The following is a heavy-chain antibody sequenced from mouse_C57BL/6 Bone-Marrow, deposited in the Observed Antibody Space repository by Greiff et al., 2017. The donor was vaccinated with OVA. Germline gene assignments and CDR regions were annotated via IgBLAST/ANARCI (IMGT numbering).Heavy chain of an antibody. D-gene: IGHD4-1*01. Sequence: EVKLVESGGGLVKPGGSLKLSCAASGFTFSSYAMSWVRQTPEKRLEWVATISDGGSYTYYPDNVKGRFTISRDNAKNNRYLQMSHLKSEDTAMYYCARDRGTGDYWGQGTTLTVSS. CDR2: ISDGGSYT. CDR1: GFTFSSYA. J-gene: IGHJ2*01. CDR3: ARDRGTGDY. V-gene: IGHV5-4*01.